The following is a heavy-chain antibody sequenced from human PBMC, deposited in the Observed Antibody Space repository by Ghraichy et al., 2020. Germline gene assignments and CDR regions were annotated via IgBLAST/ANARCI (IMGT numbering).Heavy chain of an antibody. CDR3: GKDYTCAIDF. V-gene: IGHV3-30*02. CDR1: GFIFSNNG. Sequence: GESLNISCVASGFIFSNNGMHWVRQAPGKGLEWVALMRYDGTNNYYADSVKGRFTVSRDTSTNTLYLHMSSLRPEDTAVYYCGKDYTCAIDFWGQGTMVTVSS. CDR2: MRYDGTNN. J-gene: IGHJ3*01.